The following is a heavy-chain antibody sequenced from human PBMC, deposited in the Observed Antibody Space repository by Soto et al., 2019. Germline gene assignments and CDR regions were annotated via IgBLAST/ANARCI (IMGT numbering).Heavy chain of an antibody. D-gene: IGHD1-1*01. J-gene: IGHJ2*01. V-gene: IGHV3-66*01. CDR1: GFTVSSNE. CDR2: ISGGST. CDR3: ARDWGSGTGTLPSRIYWYFDL. Sequence: GGSLRLSCAASGFTVSSNEMSWVRQAPGKGLEWVSSISGGSTYYADSVKGRFTISRDNSKNTLYLQMNSLRAEDTAVYYCARDWGSGTGTLPSRIYWYFDLWGRGTLVTVSS.